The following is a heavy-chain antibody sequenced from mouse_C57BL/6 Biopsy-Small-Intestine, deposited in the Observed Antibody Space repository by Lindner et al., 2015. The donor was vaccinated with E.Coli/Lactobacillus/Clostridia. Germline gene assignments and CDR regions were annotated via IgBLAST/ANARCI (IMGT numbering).Heavy chain of an antibody. Sequence: EVQLQESGGGLVKPGGSLKLSCAASGFTFSSYAMSWVRQTPEKRLEWVATISDGGSYTYYPDNVKGRFTISRDNAKNNLYLQMSHLKSEDTAMYYCAIGRFFMDYWGQGTSVTVSS. CDR2: ISDGGSYT. V-gene: IGHV5-4*01. J-gene: IGHJ4*01. CDR1: GFTFSSYA. CDR3: AIGRFFMDY.